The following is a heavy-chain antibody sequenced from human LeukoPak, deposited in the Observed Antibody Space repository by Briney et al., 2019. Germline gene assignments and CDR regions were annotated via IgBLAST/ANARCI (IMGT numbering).Heavy chain of an antibody. CDR3: ARGLAA. Sequence: SETLSLTCTVSGYSISSGYYWGWIRQPPGKGLEWIGTISHSGNTYYNPSLKSRVTISVDTSKNQFSLKLISLTAADTAVYYCARGLAAWGQGTLVTVSS. CDR2: ISHSGNT. V-gene: IGHV4-38-2*02. CDR1: GYSISSGYY. J-gene: IGHJ5*02.